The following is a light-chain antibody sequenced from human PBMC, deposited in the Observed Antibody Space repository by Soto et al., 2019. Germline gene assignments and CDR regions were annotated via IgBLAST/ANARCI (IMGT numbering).Light chain of an antibody. J-gene: IGLJ1*01. V-gene: IGLV1-40*01. CDR1: SANIGAAYN. CDR3: RTYDSGRSGCD. CDR2: GNN. Sequence: QPVLTQPAPVSGAPGKRDTISCTGRSANIGAAYNVDWYQQLPGTAPKLLIYGNNNRPSGVPARFSGAKSGSSACLAIAGLQAEVEGHCSCRTYDSGRSGCDFGTGRKVPGL.